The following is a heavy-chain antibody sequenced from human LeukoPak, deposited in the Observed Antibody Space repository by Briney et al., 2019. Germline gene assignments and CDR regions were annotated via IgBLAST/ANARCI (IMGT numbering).Heavy chain of an antibody. Sequence: GGSLRLSCAASGFSFSSHGMGWVRQAPGKGLEWVSGIIGGAGGTYYADSVKGRFTISRDNAKNTLYLQMNSLRAEDTAVYYCAHGSMYQLDYWGQGTLVTVSS. CDR1: GFSFSSHG. D-gene: IGHD2-2*01. V-gene: IGHV3-23*01. J-gene: IGHJ4*02. CDR3: AHGSMYQLDY. CDR2: IIGGAGGT.